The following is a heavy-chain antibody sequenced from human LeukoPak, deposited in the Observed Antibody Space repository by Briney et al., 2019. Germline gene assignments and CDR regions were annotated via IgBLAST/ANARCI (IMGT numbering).Heavy chain of an antibody. CDR1: GGSISSSSYY. CDR3: ARMRVADYYYGMDV. CDR2: IYYSGST. V-gene: IGHV4-61*05. Sequence: PSDTLSLTCTVSGGSISSSSYYSGWIRQPPVKGLEWIGYIYYSGSTNYNPSLKSRVTISVDTSKNQFSLKLSSVTAADTDVYYCARMRVADYYYGMDVWGQGTTVTVSS. D-gene: IGHD2-15*01. J-gene: IGHJ6*02.